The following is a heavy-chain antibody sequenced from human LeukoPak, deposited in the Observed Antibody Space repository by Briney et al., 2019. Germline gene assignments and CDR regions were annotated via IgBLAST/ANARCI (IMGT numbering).Heavy chain of an antibody. CDR1: GGSISSYY. J-gene: IGHJ6*02. D-gene: IGHD6-19*01. V-gene: IGHV4-59*01. CDR2: IYYSGST. CDR3: ARYVVAGTGSGYGMDV. Sequence: PSETLSLNCIVSGGSISSYYWSWIRQPPGKGLEWIGYIYYSGSTNYNPSLKSRVTISVDTSKNQFSLKLSSVTAADTAVYYCARYVVAGTGSGYGMDVWGQGTTVIVSS.